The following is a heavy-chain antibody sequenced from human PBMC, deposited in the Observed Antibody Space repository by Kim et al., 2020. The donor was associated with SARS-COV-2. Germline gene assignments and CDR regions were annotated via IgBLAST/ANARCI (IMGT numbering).Heavy chain of an antibody. CDR3: ATEGYGDYAGWFDP. D-gene: IGHD4-17*01. J-gene: IGHJ5*02. Sequence: GGSLRLSCAASGFTFSSYSMNWVRQAPGKGLEWVSYISSSSSTIYYADSVKGRFTISRDNAKNSLYLQMNSLRAEDTAVYYCATEGYGDYAGWFDPWGQGTLVTVSS. CDR2: ISSSSSTI. V-gene: IGHV3-48*04. CDR1: GFTFSSYS.